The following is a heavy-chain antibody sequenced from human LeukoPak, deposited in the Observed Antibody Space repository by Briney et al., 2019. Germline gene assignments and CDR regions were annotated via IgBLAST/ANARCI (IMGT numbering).Heavy chain of an antibody. CDR1: GFTFSDYA. CDR3: AKFPYYYDSSGYYYRDY. CDR2: IRYEGSNK. D-gene: IGHD3-22*01. Sequence: GGSLRLSCAASGFTFSDYAIHWVRQAPGEGLEWVAFIRYEGSNKYYADSVKGRFTISRNNSKNTLYLQMNRLRAEDTAVYYCAKFPYYYDSSGYYYRDYWGQGTLVTVSS. V-gene: IGHV3-30*02. J-gene: IGHJ4*02.